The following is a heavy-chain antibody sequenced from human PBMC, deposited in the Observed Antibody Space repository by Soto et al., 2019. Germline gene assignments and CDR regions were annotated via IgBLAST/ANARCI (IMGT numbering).Heavy chain of an antibody. Sequence: QVQLVESGGGVVQPGRSLRLSCAASGFTFSSYAMHWVRQAPGKGLEWVAVISYDGSNKYYADSVKGRFTISRDNSKNTLYLQISSLRAEDTVVYYCARDKRIQLWLPKYYYYGRDVWGQETTVTVSS. D-gene: IGHD5-18*01. CDR1: GFTFSSYA. CDR2: ISYDGSNK. J-gene: IGHJ6*02. V-gene: IGHV3-30-3*01. CDR3: ARDKRIQLWLPKYYYYGRDV.